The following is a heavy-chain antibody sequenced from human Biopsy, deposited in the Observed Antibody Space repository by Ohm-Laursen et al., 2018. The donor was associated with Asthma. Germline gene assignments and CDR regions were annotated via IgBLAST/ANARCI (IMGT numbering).Heavy chain of an antibody. CDR2: IWYDGINK. D-gene: IGHD3-10*01. CDR3: ARDFGNRYSETHLEY. Sequence: SLRLSCAASGFTFRNYGMHWVRQAPGKGLEWVAVIWYDGINKFYADSVKGRITVSRDQSKSTLYLQINSLRADDTAVYYCARDFGNRYSETHLEYWGQGTLVTVSS. J-gene: IGHJ4*02. V-gene: IGHV3-33*01. CDR1: GFTFRNYG.